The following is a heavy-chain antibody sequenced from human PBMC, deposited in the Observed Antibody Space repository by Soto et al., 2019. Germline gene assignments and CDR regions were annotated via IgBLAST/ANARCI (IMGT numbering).Heavy chain of an antibody. D-gene: IGHD2-8*01. CDR2: INSGSLYI. V-gene: IGHV3-21*01. Sequence: GGSLRLSCVVSGFNFSRYTMHWVRQAPGKGLEWVSSINSGSLYIYYADSVKGRFTVSRDNAKNSVYLQVDSLRAEDTAVYYCARVYGCTTTTCHYYFDYWGRGTLDTVSS. CDR1: GFNFSRYT. J-gene: IGHJ4*02. CDR3: ARVYGCTTTTCHYYFDY.